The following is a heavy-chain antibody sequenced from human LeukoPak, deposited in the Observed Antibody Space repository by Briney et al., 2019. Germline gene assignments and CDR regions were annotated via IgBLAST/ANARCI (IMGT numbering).Heavy chain of an antibody. V-gene: IGHV3-7*01. D-gene: IGHD3-10*01. CDR2: INQDGSEK. J-gene: IGHJ4*02. CDR3: ARERASESYYKAPPFDY. Sequence: GGSLRLSCAASGFTFSNYWMSWVRQAPGKGLEWVGNINQDGSEKYYVDSMKGRFTISRDNAKSSLYLQMNSLRAEDTAVYYCARERASESYYKAPPFDYCGQGTLVTVSS. CDR1: GFTFSNYW.